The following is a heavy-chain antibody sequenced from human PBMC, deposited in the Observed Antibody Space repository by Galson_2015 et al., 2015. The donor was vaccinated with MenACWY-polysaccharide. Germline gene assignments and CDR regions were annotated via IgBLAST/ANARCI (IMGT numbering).Heavy chain of an antibody. D-gene: IGHD5-12*01. V-gene: IGHV3-74*01. CDR1: GFTFSTYW. CDR2: IKSDGSST. J-gene: IGHJ4*02. Sequence: SLRLSCAASGFTFSTYWMHWVRQAPGKGLVWVSRIKSDGSSTNYADSVKGRFTISRDNAKNTLYLQMNSLRAEDTALYYCARGYSAYGRGQGTLVTVSA. CDR3: ARGYSAYG.